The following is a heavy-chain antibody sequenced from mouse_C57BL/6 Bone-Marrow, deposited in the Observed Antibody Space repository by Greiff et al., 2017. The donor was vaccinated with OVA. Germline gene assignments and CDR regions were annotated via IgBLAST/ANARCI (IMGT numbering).Heavy chain of an antibody. J-gene: IGHJ4*01. D-gene: IGHD6-5*01. V-gene: IGHV5-6*01. CDR2: ISSGGSYT. CDR1: GFTFSSYG. CDR3: ARPGLSRDMDY. Sequence: EVQLVESGGDLVKPGGSLKLSCAASGFTFSSYGMTWVRQTPDKRLEWVATISSGGSYTYYPDSVKGRSTLSRDNAKTTLYLQMSSLKSEDTAMYYCARPGLSRDMDYWGRGTSVTVTS.